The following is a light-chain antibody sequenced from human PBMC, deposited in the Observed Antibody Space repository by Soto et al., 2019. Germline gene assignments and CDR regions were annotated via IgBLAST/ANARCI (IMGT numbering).Light chain of an antibody. CDR1: QSLDNY. Sequence: EIVLTQSPATLSLSPGERATLSCRASQSLDNYLAWYQHKPGQPPRLLIYDASTSAIDIPARFSGSGSGTDFTLTISGLEPEDFADYYCQQRGRWPSFGGGTKVEIK. CDR3: QQRGRWPS. CDR2: DAS. J-gene: IGKJ4*01. V-gene: IGKV3-11*01.